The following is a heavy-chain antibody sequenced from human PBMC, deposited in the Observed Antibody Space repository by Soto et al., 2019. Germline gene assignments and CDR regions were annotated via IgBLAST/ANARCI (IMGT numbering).Heavy chain of an antibody. CDR2: ISYDGSYK. CDR1: AFTFSGYG. CDR3: AQGMTPDW. V-gene: IGHV3-30*03. Sequence: QMQLVESGGGVVQPGRSLRLSCAASAFTFSGYGMHWVRQAPGKGLEWVAVISYDGSYKYYTDSVKGRFTISRDNSKNTLYLQMNSLRTDDTAVYYCAQGMTPDWWGQGTLVTVSS. D-gene: IGHD3-9*01. J-gene: IGHJ4*02.